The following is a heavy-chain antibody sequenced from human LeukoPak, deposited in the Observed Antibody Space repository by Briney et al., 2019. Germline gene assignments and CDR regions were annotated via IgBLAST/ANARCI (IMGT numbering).Heavy chain of an antibody. CDR3: ARVVYNDGTDAFDI. Sequence: ASVRVSCKASGYTFTSYDINWVRQATGQGLEWMGWMNPNSGSTGYAQKFKGRVTMTRDTSGSTAYLEVSSLTSQDTAVYYCARVVYNDGTDAFDIWGQGTLVTVSS. CDR2: MNPNSGST. J-gene: IGHJ3*02. D-gene: IGHD1-1*01. V-gene: IGHV1-8*01. CDR1: GYTFTSYD.